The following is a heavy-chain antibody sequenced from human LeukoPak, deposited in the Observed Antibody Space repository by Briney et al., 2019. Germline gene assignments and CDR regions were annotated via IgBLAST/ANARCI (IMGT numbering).Heavy chain of an antibody. J-gene: IGHJ3*02. CDR1: VFTFSNYW. D-gene: IGHD3-10*01. Sequence: GGSLRLSCAASVFTFSNYWMHWVRQAPGKGLVWVSRINSDGSSTSYAGSVKGRFTISRDNAKNTLYLQMNSLRAEDTAVYYCAGGNYGSGDDAFDIWGQGTMVTVSS. CDR2: INSDGSST. V-gene: IGHV3-74*01. CDR3: AGGNYGSGDDAFDI.